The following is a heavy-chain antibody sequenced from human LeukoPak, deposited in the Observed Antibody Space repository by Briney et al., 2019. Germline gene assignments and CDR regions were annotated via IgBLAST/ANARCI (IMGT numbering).Heavy chain of an antibody. J-gene: IGHJ6*02. V-gene: IGHV3-30*14. CDR2: ISYDGSNK. Sequence: PGGSLRLSCAASGFTFSSYAMHWVRQAPGKGLEWVAVISYDGSNKYYADSVKGRFTISRDNSENTLYLQMNSLRADDSAVYYCARDLSSAYGMDVWGQGTTVIVSS. CDR1: GFTFSSYA. D-gene: IGHD6-19*01. CDR3: ARDLSSAYGMDV.